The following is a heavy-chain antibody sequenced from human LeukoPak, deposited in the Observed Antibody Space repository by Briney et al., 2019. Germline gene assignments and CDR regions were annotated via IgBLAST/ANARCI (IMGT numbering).Heavy chain of an antibody. D-gene: IGHD3-22*01. CDR1: GFTFSSYE. CDR2: ISSSGSTI. CDR3: AREEALYYDSSGYHH. J-gene: IGHJ5*02. V-gene: IGHV3-48*03. Sequence: GGSLRLSCAASGFTFSSYEMNWVRQAPGKGLEWVSYISSSGSTIYYADSVKGRFTISRDNAKNSLYLQMNSLRAEDTAVYYCAREEALYYDSSGYHHWGQGTLVTVSS.